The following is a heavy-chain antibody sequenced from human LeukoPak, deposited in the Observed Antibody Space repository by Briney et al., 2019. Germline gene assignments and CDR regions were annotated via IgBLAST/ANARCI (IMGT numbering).Heavy chain of an antibody. V-gene: IGHV4-39*07. CDR2: IYYSGST. Sequence: SEALSLTCTVSGGSISSSSYYWGWIRQPPGKGLEWIGSIYYSGSTYYNPSLKSRVTISVDTSKNQFSLKLSSVTAADTAVYYCASHPLWFGTHDYWGQGTLVTVSS. J-gene: IGHJ4*02. CDR3: ASHPLWFGTHDY. CDR1: GGSISSSSYY. D-gene: IGHD3-10*01.